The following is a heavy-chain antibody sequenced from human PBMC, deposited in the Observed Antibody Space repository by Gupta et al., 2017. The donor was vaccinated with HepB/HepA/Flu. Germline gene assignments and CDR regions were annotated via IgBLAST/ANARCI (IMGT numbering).Heavy chain of an antibody. CDR2: VEPEDGET. Sequence: EVQLVQSGAEVKKPGATVKISCKVSGYTFTDYYMHWVQQAPGKGLEWMGLVEPEDGETIYAEKFQGRGTITADTSTDTAYMELRSLRSEETAVYYGATDPRMQTTTNYYYYYMDVGGKGTTVTVFS. D-gene: IGHD1/OR15-1a*01. CDR3: ATDPRMQTTTNYYYYYMDV. CDR1: GYTFTDYY. J-gene: IGHJ6*03. V-gene: IGHV1-69-2*01.